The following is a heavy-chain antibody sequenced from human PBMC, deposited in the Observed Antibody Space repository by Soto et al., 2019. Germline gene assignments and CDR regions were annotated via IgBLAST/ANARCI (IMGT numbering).Heavy chain of an antibody. J-gene: IGHJ5*02. CDR1: GGSDVFNNYP. CDR2: IITMFNTA. Sequence: QVQLVQSGAEIKKPASSVKVSCKASGGSDVFNNYPVSWVRQAPGQGLEWMGAIITMFNTADYAQRFLGRFTITADELTRTVYMELTSLTSDDTAVYYCARHYPTAVSGAWWFDTWCQGTLVTVSS. D-gene: IGHD6-19*01. V-gene: IGHV1-69*01. CDR3: ARHYPTAVSGAWWFDT.